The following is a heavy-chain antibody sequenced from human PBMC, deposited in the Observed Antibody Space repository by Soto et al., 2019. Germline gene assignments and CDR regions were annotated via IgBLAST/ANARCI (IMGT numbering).Heavy chain of an antibody. J-gene: IGHJ4*02. D-gene: IGHD3-3*01. CDR2: IVPILGRT. V-gene: IGHV1-69*08. Sequence: QVQLVQSGPEVKKPGSSARVSCKTSGGSFSSHTLTWVRQAPGQGLEWMGRIVPILGRTRYAQNFQGRVDITADKSTDTSYLEVRSLRSEDTAVYYCARALSIGEPSPLGYWGQGSLVTVSS. CDR1: GGSFSSHT. CDR3: ARALSIGEPSPLGY.